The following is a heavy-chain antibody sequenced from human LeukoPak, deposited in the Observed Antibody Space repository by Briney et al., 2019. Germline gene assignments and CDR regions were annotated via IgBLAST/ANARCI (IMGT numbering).Heavy chain of an antibody. CDR2: IYSGGST. J-gene: IGHJ4*02. D-gene: IGHD3-10*01. CDR3: ARVGVYYGSGSYYQELLDY. Sequence: GVSLRLSCAASGFTVSSNYMSWVRQAPGKGLEWVSVIYSGGSTYYADSVKGRFTISRDNSKNTLYLQMNSLRAEDTAVYYCARVGVYYGSGSYYQELLDYWGQGTLVTVSS. V-gene: IGHV3-53*01. CDR1: GFTVSSNY.